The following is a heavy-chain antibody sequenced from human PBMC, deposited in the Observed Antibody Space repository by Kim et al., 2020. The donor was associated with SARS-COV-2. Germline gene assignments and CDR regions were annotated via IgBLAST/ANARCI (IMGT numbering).Heavy chain of an antibody. V-gene: IGHV4-31*03. CDR2: IYRSGST. CDR1: GGSISSGAYY. J-gene: IGHJ3*02. Sequence: SETLSLTCTVSGGSISSGAYYWNWIRQHPGKGLEWIGYIYRSGSTYYNPSLKSRVTISVDTSKNQFSLTLSSVTAADTAVYYCARDPTPSTYAFDIWGQGTMVTVSS. CDR3: ARDPTPSTYAFDI.